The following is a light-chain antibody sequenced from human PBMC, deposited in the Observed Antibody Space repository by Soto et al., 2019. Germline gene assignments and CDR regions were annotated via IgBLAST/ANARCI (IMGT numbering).Light chain of an antibody. V-gene: IGLV2-11*01. Sequence: ALTQPRSVSGSPGQSVTISCTGTSSDVGGYKYVSWYQQHPGKAPKLMIYDVSKRPSGVPDRFSGSKSGNTASLTISGLQAEDEADYYCYSYAGSYTNVFGTGTKVTVL. J-gene: IGLJ1*01. CDR3: YSYAGSYTNV. CDR1: SSDVGGYKY. CDR2: DVS.